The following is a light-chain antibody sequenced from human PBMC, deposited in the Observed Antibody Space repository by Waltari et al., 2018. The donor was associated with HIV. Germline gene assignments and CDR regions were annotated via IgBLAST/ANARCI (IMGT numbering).Light chain of an antibody. CDR3: AAWDDSLSGLYV. V-gene: IGLV1-47*01. CDR1: SSNIGRNY. J-gene: IGLJ1*01. CDR2: RNN. Sequence: QSVLTQPPSASGTPGQRVTISCSGSSSNIGRNYVCWYQQLPGTAPKLLIYRNNERPSGVPDLFSGSKSGTSASLAISGLRSEDEADYYCAAWDDSLSGLYVFGTGTKVTVL.